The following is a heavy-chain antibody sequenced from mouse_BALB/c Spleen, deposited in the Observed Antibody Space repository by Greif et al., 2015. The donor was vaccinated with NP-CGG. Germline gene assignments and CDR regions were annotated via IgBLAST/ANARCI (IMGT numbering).Heavy chain of an antibody. CDR2: IHYSGST. V-gene: IGHV3-1*02. Sequence: EVQLVESGPDLVKPSQSLSLTCTVTGYSITSGYSWHWIRQLPGNKLEWMGYIHYSGSTNYNPSLKSRISITRDTSKNQFFLQLNSVTTEDTATYYCARLVDYWGQGTTLTVSS. CDR3: ARLVDY. CDR1: GYSITSGYS. J-gene: IGHJ2*01.